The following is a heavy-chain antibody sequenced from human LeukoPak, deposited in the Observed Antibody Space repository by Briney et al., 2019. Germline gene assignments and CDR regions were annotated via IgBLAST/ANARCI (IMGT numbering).Heavy chain of an antibody. V-gene: IGHV1-18*01. CDR3: ARAYGGDSELDY. CDR2: ISTYNANT. J-gene: IGHJ4*02. CDR1: GYTLTELS. Sequence: GASVKVSCKVSGYTLTELSMHWVRQAPGQGLEWMGWISTYNANTNYAQKLQGRVTMTTDTSTGTVYMGLRSLRFDDTAVYYCARAYGGDSELDYWGQGTLVTVSS. D-gene: IGHD4-23*01.